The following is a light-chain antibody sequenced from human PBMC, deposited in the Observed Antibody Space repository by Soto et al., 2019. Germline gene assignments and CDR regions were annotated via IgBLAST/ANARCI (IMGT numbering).Light chain of an antibody. V-gene: IGLV1-51*02. CDR2: END. CDR1: SSNIGAHY. J-gene: IGLJ1*01. Sequence: QSVLTQPPSVSAAPGQMVTMSCSGGSSNIGAHYVSWHQQVPGTAPKLLIYENDKRPSGIPDRFSGSKSGTSATLGITGLQTGDEADYYCGTWDSSLTIFVFVTGTKVSLL. CDR3: GTWDSSLTIFV.